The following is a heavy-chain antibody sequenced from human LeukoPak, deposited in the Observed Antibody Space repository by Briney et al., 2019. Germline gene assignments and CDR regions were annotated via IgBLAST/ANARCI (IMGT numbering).Heavy chain of an antibody. Sequence: PGGSLRLSCAASGFTFSSYGMHWVRQAPGKGLEWVAVISYDGSNKYYADSVKGRFTISRDNSKNTLYLQMNSLRVEDTAVYYCAKSHIVVVPAAMDYWGQGTLVTVSS. CDR2: ISYDGSNK. V-gene: IGHV3-30*18. D-gene: IGHD2-2*01. CDR1: GFTFSSYG. CDR3: AKSHIVVVPAAMDY. J-gene: IGHJ4*02.